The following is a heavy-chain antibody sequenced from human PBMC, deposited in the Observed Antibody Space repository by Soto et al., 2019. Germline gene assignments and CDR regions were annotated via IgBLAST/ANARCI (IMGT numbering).Heavy chain of an antibody. J-gene: IGHJ6*02. D-gene: IGHD2-2*01. V-gene: IGHV4-31*03. CDR3: ARGKVGQLLWIVYYGMDV. CDR1: GGSISSGGYY. CDR2: IYYSGST. Sequence: PSETLSLTCTVSGGSISSGGYYWSWIRQHPGKGLEWIGYIYYSGSTNYNPSLKSRVTISVDTSKNQFSLKLSSVTAADTAVYYCARGKVGQLLWIVYYGMDVWGQGTTVTVSS.